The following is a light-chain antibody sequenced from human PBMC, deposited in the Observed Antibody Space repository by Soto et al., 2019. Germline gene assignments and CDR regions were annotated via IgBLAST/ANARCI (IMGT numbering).Light chain of an antibody. CDR3: QQSYRNPRT. J-gene: IGKJ1*01. CDR1: QSISNF. V-gene: IGKV1-39*01. CDR2: AAS. Sequence: DIQMTQSPSFLSASEGDRVTIFCRASQSISNFLHWYQQRPGKAPKLLIYAASKLESGVPSRFGGSASGTDFTLTISILQPEDFATYYCQQSYRNPRTFGLGTRVDIK.